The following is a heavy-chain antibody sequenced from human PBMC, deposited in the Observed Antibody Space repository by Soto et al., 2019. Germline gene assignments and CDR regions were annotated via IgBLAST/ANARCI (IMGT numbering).Heavy chain of an antibody. J-gene: IGHJ4*02. CDR2: IIPIFGTA. CDR1: GGTFSSYA. D-gene: IGHD6-13*01. V-gene: IGHV1-69*13. CDR3: ARGGISAAGAFDY. Sequence: GASVKVSCKASGGTFSSYAISWVRQAPGQGREWMGGIIPIFGTAKYGQKFQGRVTITADESTSTAYMELSSMRSEDTAVYYCARGGISAAGAFDYWGQGSLVTVSS.